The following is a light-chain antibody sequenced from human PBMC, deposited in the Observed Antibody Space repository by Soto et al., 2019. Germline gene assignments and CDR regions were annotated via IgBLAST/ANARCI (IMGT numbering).Light chain of an antibody. V-gene: IGLV2-14*03. CDR3: SSYTSSSTLEV. Sequence: QSALTQSASVSGSPGQSITISCTGTSSDVGGYNYVSWYQQHPGKAPKLMIYDVNNRPSGVSNRFSGSKSGNTASLTISGLQAEDEADYYCSSYTSSSTLEVFGTGTKVTVL. J-gene: IGLJ1*01. CDR1: SSDVGGYNY. CDR2: DVN.